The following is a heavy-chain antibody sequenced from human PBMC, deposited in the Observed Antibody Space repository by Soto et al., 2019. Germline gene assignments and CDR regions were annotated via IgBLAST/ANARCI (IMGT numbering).Heavy chain of an antibody. Sequence: EVQLLESGGGLVQPGGSLRLSCTASGFTFSSYAMSWVRQAPGKGLEWVSAISGSGGNTYYADSVKGRFTISRDNSKNTLYLQMNSLSAEDTAVYYCAKSITARPFDYWGQGALVTVSS. V-gene: IGHV3-23*01. CDR2: ISGSGGNT. D-gene: IGHD6-6*01. CDR1: GFTFSSYA. J-gene: IGHJ4*02. CDR3: AKSITARPFDY.